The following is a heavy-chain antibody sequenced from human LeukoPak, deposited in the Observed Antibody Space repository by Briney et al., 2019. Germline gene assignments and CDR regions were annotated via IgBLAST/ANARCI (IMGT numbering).Heavy chain of an antibody. J-gene: IGHJ3*02. CDR1: GFTFSSYS. Sequence: PGGSLRLSCAASGFTFSSYSMNWVRQAPGKGLEWVSSISSSSSYIYYADSVKGRFTISRDDAKNSLYLQMNSLRAEDTAVYYCARDCSGGSCYHAFDIWGQGTMVTVSS. D-gene: IGHD2-15*01. CDR3: ARDCSGGSCYHAFDI. CDR2: ISSSSSYI. V-gene: IGHV3-21*01.